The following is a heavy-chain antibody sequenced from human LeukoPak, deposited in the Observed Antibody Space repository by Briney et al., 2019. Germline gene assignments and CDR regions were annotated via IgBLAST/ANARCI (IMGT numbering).Heavy chain of an antibody. V-gene: IGHV4-39*01. Sequence: SETLSLTCTVSVGSISSSSYYCGWIRQPPGKGLEWIGSIYYSGSTYYNPSLKSRVTISVDTSKNQFSLKLSSVTAAETAVYYCARSFIAVAGPYYFDYWGQGTLVTVSS. CDR1: VGSISSSSYY. CDR3: ARSFIAVAGPYYFDY. J-gene: IGHJ4*02. D-gene: IGHD6-19*01. CDR2: IYYSGST.